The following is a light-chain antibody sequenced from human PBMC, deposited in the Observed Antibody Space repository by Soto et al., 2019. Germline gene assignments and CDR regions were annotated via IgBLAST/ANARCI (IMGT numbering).Light chain of an antibody. Sequence: QAVVTQSPSASASLGASVKLTCTLSSGHSSYAIGWHQQQPEKGPRYLMKVNSDGSHSKGDGIPDRFSGSSSGAERYLTISSLQSEDEADYYCQTWGTGILVFGGGTQLTVL. J-gene: IGLJ2*01. CDR1: SGHSSYA. CDR3: QTWGTGILV. CDR2: VNSDGSH. V-gene: IGLV4-69*01.